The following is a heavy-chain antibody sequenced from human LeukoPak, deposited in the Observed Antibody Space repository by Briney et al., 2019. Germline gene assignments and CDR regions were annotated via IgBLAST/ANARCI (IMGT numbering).Heavy chain of an antibody. J-gene: IGHJ6*02. CDR3: ARRLGIAAARYYYGMDV. Sequence: GGSLRLSCAASGFTFSSYWMSWVRQAPGKGLEWVVNIKQDGSEKYYVNSVKGRFTISRDNAKNSLYLQMNSLRAEDTAVYYCARRLGIAAARYYYGMDVWGQGTTVTVSS. D-gene: IGHD6-13*01. V-gene: IGHV3-7*03. CDR1: GFTFSSYW. CDR2: IKQDGSEK.